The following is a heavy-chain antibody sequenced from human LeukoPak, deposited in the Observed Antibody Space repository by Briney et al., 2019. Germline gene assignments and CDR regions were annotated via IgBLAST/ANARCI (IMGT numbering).Heavy chain of an antibody. J-gene: IGHJ2*01. CDR3: ARDTSGWYFNL. CDR2: IHYSGSI. Sequence: SETLSLTCTVSGGSISSYYWSWIRQFPGKGLEWIGYIHYSGSINYNPSLKSRVTMSIDTSNNQFSLNLTSVTAGDTAVYYCARDTSGWYFNLWGRGTLVTVSS. CDR1: GGSISSYY. D-gene: IGHD6-19*01. V-gene: IGHV4-59*01.